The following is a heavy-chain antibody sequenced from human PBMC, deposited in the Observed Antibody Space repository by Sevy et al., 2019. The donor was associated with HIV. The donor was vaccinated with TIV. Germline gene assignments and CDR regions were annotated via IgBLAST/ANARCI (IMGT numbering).Heavy chain of an antibody. CDR1: GFTFGNYW. CDR2: INNDGSNR. V-gene: IGHV3-74*01. J-gene: IGHJ3*02. CDR3: GRERISMVPGVPDAFDI. Sequence: GGSLRLSCAASGFTFGNYWMHWVRQAPGKGLVWISRINNDGSNRNYADSVKGRFTTSRDNAKNTLYLQMSSLRAEDTAVYHCGRERISMVPGVPDAFDIWGQGTMVTVSS. D-gene: IGHD3-10*01.